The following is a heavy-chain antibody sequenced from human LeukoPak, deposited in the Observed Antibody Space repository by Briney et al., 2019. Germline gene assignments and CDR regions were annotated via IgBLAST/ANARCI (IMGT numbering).Heavy chain of an antibody. D-gene: IGHD4/OR15-4a*01. CDR2: IYYTGSI. CDR1: GASISDYY. J-gene: IGHJ4*02. Sequence: SETLSLTCTVSGASISDYYWMWIRQPPGKGLEWIGYIYYTGSINSNPSLKSRVVMSVDMSKNQFSLSLTSVSAADSALYAGAYGDTYYDFWGQGTLVSVSS. CDR3: AYGDTYYDF. V-gene: IGHV4-59*01.